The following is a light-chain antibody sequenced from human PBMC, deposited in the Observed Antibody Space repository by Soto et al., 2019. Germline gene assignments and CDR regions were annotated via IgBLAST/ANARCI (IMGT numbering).Light chain of an antibody. CDR1: QGVSSA. J-gene: IGKJ5*01. Sequence: AIQLTLSPSSLSASVGDRVTITCRASQGVSSALAWYQQKPGKPPKVLIYDGSSLQSGVPLRFRGSGSGTEFTLTITGLQPEDFGTYYCQHFQRDPFTYGQGTRLEIK. V-gene: IGKV1-13*02. CDR3: QHFQRDPFT. CDR2: DGS.